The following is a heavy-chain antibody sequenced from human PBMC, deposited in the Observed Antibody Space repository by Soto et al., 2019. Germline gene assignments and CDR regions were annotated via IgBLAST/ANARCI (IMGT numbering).Heavy chain of an antibody. CDR1: GDSISSGGW. Sequence: QVQLQESGPGVVKPSGTLSLTCAVSGDSISSGGWWSWVRQPPGKGLEWIGAIYHSGSTKYNPFLKSRVTILVDMSKNHFSLNLNSVNVADTAIYYCAKDGRNGYNLFYWGQGTRVTVSS. CDR2: IYHSGST. D-gene: IGHD5-12*01. J-gene: IGHJ4*02. V-gene: IGHV4-4*02. CDR3: AKDGRNGYNLFY.